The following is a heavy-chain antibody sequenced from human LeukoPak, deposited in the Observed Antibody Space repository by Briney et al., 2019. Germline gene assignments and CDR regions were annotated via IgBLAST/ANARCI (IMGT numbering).Heavy chain of an antibody. J-gene: IGHJ6*03. CDR1: GFTLSTYW. V-gene: IGHV3-7*03. D-gene: IGHD6-25*01. CDR3: ARVKSSDYYYYYMDV. CDR2: IKQDGSEK. Sequence: GGSLRLSCAASGFTLSTYWMSWVRQTPGKWLEWVANIKQDGSEKYYVDSVKGRFSISRDNAKNSLYLQMNSLRAEDTAVYYCARVKSSDYYYYYMDVWGKGTTVTVSS.